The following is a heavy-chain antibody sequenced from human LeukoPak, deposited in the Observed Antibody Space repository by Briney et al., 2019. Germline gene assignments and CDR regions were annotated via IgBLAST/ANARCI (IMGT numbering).Heavy chain of an antibody. CDR1: GGSISSYY. Sequence: PSETLSLTCTVSGGSISSYYWSWLRQPPGKGLEWIAYINNNGRTNYFPSFKSRVTISMDTSKNQFSLKLKSVTAADTAVYYCAKGAGWYDYWGQGTLAAVSS. V-gene: IGHV4-59*01. J-gene: IGHJ4*02. CDR2: INNNGRT. D-gene: IGHD2-15*01. CDR3: AKGAGWYDY.